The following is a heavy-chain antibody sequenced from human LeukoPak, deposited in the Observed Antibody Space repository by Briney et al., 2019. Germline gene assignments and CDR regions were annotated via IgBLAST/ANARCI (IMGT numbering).Heavy chain of an antibody. CDR3: ARVSYYDPDHMGYYYYYYMDV. CDR1: GYTFTSYG. CDR2: ISAYNGNT. D-gene: IGHD3-22*01. V-gene: IGHV1-18*01. J-gene: IGHJ6*03. Sequence: ASVKVSCKASGYTFTSYGISWVRQAPGQGLEWMGWISAYNGNTNYAQKLQGRVTITTDTSTSTAYMELRSLRSDDTAVYYCARVSYYDPDHMGYYYYYYMDVWGKGTTVTISS.